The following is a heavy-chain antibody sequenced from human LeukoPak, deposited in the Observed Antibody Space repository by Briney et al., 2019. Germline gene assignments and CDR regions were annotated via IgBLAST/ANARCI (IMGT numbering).Heavy chain of an antibody. J-gene: IGHJ5*02. V-gene: IGHV4-59*11. CDR3: XXDGGWYYDSSGSPGGYWFDP. D-gene: IGHD3-22*01. Sequence: PSETLSLTCTVSGGSISSHYWSWIRQPPGKGLEWIGYIYYSGSTNYNPSLKSRVTISVDTSKNQFSLKLSSVTAADTAVYYCXXDGGWYYDSSGSPGGYWFDPWGQGTLVTVSS. CDR2: IYYSGST. CDR1: GGSISSHY.